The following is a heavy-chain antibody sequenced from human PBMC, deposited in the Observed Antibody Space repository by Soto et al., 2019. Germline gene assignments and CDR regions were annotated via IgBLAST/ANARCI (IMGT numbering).Heavy chain of an antibody. J-gene: IGHJ6*02. CDR3: ARHGLTGTQGANYYYYGMDV. D-gene: IGHD1-7*01. V-gene: IGHV5-51*01. CDR2: IYPGDSDT. CDR1: GYSFTSYW. Sequence: GESLKISCKGSGYSFTSYWIGWVRQMPGKGLKWMGIIYPGDSDTRYSPSFQGQVTISADKSISTAYLQWSSLKASDTAMYYCARHGLTGTQGANYYYYGMDVWGQGTTVTVSS.